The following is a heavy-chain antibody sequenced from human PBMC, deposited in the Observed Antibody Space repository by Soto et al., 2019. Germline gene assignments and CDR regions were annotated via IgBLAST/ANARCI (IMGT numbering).Heavy chain of an antibody. CDR3: ARASATGARYCSAGSCYSLDY. CDR2: INPSAGST. Sequence: QVQLVQSGAEVKTPGASMKVSCQASGYTITSYYMHWVRQAPGQGLEWMGMINPSAGSTSYAQMFQGGVTMTRDTSTSTVYMELSSLRSEDTAVYYCARASATGARYCSAGSCYSLDYWGQGTLVTVSS. J-gene: IGHJ4*02. V-gene: IGHV1-46*01. CDR1: GYTITSYY. D-gene: IGHD2-15*01.